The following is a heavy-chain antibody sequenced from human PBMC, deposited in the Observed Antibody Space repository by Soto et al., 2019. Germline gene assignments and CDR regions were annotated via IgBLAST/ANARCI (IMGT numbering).Heavy chain of an antibody. CDR1: GDSINNRSYY. D-gene: IGHD2-21*02. Sequence: LETLSLTCTVTGDSINNRSYYWGWIRQPPGKGLEWIGSIYYSGSTYNNPSLKSRVSMSVDTSKNQFSLKLRSVTAADTALYYCARQRTSVVTQAYFDSWGQGSLVTVSS. V-gene: IGHV4-39*01. J-gene: IGHJ4*02. CDR3: ARQRTSVVTQAYFDS. CDR2: IYYSGST.